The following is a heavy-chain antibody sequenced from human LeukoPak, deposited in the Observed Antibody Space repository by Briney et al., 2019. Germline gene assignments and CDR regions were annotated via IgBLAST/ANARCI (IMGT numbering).Heavy chain of an antibody. CDR2: IGTAGDT. CDR1: GFTFSSYD. D-gene: IGHD3-10*01. J-gene: IGHJ3*02. Sequence: PGGSLRLSCAASGFTFSSYDMHWVRQGTGKGLEWVSAIGTAGDTYYPGSVKGRFTTSRENAKNSLYLQMNSLRVGDKAVYYCARGRGWGTFDIWGQGTMVTVSS. V-gene: IGHV3-13*04. CDR3: ARGRGWGTFDI.